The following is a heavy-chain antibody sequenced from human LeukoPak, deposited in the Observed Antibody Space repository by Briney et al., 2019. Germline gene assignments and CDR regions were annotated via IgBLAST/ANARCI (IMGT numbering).Heavy chain of an antibody. CDR1: GFTFSTYA. J-gene: IGHJ3*02. CDR2: ISGSGNNL. V-gene: IGHV3-23*01. Sequence: GGSLRLSCAASGFTFSTYAMTWVRQAPGKGLEWVSFISGSGNNLFYADSVRGRFTISRDNSKNTLYLQMNSLRDDDTAVYYCAKLGLRDYSGNNAFDIWGQGTLVTVSS. CDR3: AKLGLRDYSGNNAFDI. D-gene: IGHD4-23*01.